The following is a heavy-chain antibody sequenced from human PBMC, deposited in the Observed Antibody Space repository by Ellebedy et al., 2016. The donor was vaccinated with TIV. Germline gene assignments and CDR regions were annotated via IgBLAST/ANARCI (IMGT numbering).Heavy chain of an antibody. V-gene: IGHV3-21*05. CDR1: GFTFSSYS. J-gene: IGHJ4*02. D-gene: IGHD2-15*01. Sequence: GESLKISCAGSGFTFSSYSMTSVRQAPGKGLEWISYILSSGGLIYYAESVKGRFTISRDNAKNVLYLQMSSLRAEDTAVYYCASFQRNTYSLEYWGQGSQVTVSS. CDR3: ASFQRNTYSLEY. CDR2: ILSSGGLI.